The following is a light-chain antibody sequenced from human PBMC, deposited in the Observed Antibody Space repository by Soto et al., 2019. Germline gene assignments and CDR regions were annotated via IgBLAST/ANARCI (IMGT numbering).Light chain of an antibody. CDR1: QGISSY. CDR2: KAS. CDR3: QSGFT. Sequence: AIQLTQSPSSLSASVGDRVTIPCRASQGISSYLACYQQKPGKAPKLLIYKASSLESGVPSRFSGSGSGTDFTLTISSLRPDDFATYYCQSGFTFGGVTKVDIK. J-gene: IGKJ4*01. V-gene: IGKV1-13*01.